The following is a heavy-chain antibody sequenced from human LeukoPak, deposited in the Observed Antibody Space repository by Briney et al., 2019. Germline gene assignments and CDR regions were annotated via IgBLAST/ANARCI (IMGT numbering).Heavy chain of an antibody. V-gene: IGHV1-24*01. CDR2: FDPEDGET. Sequence: ASVKVSCKVSGYTLTELSMHWVRQAPGKGLEWMGGFDPEDGETIYAQKFQGRVTMTEDTSTDTAYMELSSLRSEDTAVYYCARGDWGSFSFDYWGQGTLVTVSS. J-gene: IGHJ4*02. CDR3: ARGDWGSFSFDY. D-gene: IGHD7-27*01. CDR1: GYTLTELS.